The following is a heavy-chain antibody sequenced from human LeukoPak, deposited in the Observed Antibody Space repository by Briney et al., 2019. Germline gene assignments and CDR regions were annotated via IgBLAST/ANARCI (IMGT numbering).Heavy chain of an antibody. CDR3: ARQGEWELLGYGMDV. V-gene: IGHV1-2*04. CDR2: INPNSGGT. J-gene: IGHJ6*02. CDR1: GYTFTGYY. Sequence: EASVKVSCKASGYTFTGYYMHWVRQAPGQGLEWMGWINPNSGGTNYAQKFQGWVTMTRDTSISTAYMELSRLRSDDAAVYYCARQGEWELLGYGMDVWGQGTTVTVSS. D-gene: IGHD1-26*01.